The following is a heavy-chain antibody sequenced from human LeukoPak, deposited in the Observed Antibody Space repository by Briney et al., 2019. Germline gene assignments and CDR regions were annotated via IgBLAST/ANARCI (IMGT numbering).Heavy chain of an antibody. Sequence: GGSLRLSCAASGFTFSSYGMHWVGQAPGKRLEWVAFIRYDGSDKYYADSVKGRFTISRDNSKNTLYLQMNSLRAEGTAVYYCATDPDSGGWSTFDYWGQGTPVTVSS. CDR1: GFTFSSYG. CDR3: ATDPDSGGWSTFDY. V-gene: IGHV3-30*02. J-gene: IGHJ4*02. CDR2: IRYDGSDK. D-gene: IGHD6-19*01.